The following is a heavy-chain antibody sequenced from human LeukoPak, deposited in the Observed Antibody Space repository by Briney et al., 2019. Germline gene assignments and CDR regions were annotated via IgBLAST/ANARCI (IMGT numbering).Heavy chain of an antibody. J-gene: IGHJ4*02. D-gene: IGHD3-10*01. Sequence: PGGSLRLSCAASGFTFSSYAMSWARQAPGKGLEWVSAISGSGGSTYYADSVKGRFTISRDNSKNTLYLQMNSLRAEDTAVYYCAKTMVRGVNFFDYWGQGTLVTVSS. CDR3: AKTMVRGVNFFDY. V-gene: IGHV3-23*01. CDR1: GFTFSSYA. CDR2: ISGSGGST.